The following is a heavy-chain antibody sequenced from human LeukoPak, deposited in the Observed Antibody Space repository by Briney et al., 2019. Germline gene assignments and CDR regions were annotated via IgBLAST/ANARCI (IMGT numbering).Heavy chain of an antibody. J-gene: IGHJ4*02. CDR1: GYTFTSYG. CDR3: ATNHNRIVGATTLIL. CDR2: ISAYNGNT. Sequence: RASVKVSCKASGYTFTSYGISWVRQAPGQGLEWMGWISAYNGNTNYAQKLQGRVTMTTDTSTSTAYMELRSLRSDDTAVYYCATNHNRIVGATTLILWGQGTLVTVSS. V-gene: IGHV1-18*01. D-gene: IGHD1-26*01.